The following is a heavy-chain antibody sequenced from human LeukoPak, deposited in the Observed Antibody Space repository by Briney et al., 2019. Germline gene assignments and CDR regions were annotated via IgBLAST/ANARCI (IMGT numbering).Heavy chain of an antibody. CDR2: IRYDGSNK. CDR3: AKVIAAAGSYYYYYYMDV. Sequence: GGSLRLSCAASGFTFSSYGMHWVRQAPGKGLEWVAFIRYDGSNKYYADSVKGRFTISRDNSKNTLYLQMNSLRAEVTAVYYCAKVIAAAGSYYYYYYMDVWGKGTTVTASS. CDR1: GFTFSSYG. J-gene: IGHJ6*03. D-gene: IGHD6-13*01. V-gene: IGHV3-30*02.